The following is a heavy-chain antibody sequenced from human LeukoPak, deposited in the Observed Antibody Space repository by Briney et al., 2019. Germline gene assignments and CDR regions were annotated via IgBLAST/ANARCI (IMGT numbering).Heavy chain of an antibody. D-gene: IGHD6-19*01. J-gene: IGHJ3*02. V-gene: IGHV3-74*01. CDR3: ARVGAVAGGFDI. Sequence: GGSLRLSRAASGFIFSSYWMHWVRQAPGKGLVWVSRIKSDGSSTSYADSVKGRFTISRDNAKNTLHLQMNSLRAEDTAVYYCARVGAVAGGFDIWGQGTMVTVSS. CDR2: IKSDGSST. CDR1: GFIFSSYW.